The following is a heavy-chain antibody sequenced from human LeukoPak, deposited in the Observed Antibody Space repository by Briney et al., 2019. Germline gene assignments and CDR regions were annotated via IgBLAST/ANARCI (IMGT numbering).Heavy chain of an antibody. J-gene: IGHJ4*02. Sequence: GGSLRLSCAASGFTFSSYGMHWVRQAPGKGLEWVAFIRYDGSNKYYADSVKGRFTISRDNSKNTLYLQMNSPRAEDTAVYYCAKSWGYCSGGSCYDSAYIDYWGQGTLVTVSS. V-gene: IGHV3-30*02. CDR2: IRYDGSNK. CDR3: AKSWGYCSGGSCYDSAYIDY. CDR1: GFTFSSYG. D-gene: IGHD2-15*01.